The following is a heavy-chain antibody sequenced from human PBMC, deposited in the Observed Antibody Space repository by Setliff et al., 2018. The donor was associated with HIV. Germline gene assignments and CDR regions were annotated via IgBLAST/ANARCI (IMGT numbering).Heavy chain of an antibody. D-gene: IGHD3-9*01. J-gene: IGHJ4*02. V-gene: IGHV4-31*03. CDR2: MYHSGST. CDR1: GVSITTDGYY. CDR3: AGGRYFRDIRDSRFDF. Sequence: PSETLSLTCSVSGVSITTDGYYWSWIRHYPGKGLEWIGYMYHSGSTYYNASLASRLIMSLDPSKNQFSLKLNSMTAADTAMYYCAGGRYFRDIRDSRFDFWGQGMLVTV.